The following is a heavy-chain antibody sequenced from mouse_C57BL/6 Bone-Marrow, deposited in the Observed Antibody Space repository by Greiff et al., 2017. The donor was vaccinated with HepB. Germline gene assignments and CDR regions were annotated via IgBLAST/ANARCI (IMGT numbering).Heavy chain of an antibody. CDR3: ARGRRDITTVVEGPWFAY. CDR1: GFTFSDYY. J-gene: IGHJ3*01. V-gene: IGHV5-16*01. D-gene: IGHD1-1*01. Sequence: EVKLQESEGGLVQPGSSMKLSCTASGFTFSDYYMAWVRQVPEKGLEWVANINYDGSSTYYLDSLKSRFIISRDNAKNILYLQMSSLKSEDTATYYCARGRRDITTVVEGPWFAYWGQGTLVTVSA. CDR2: INYDGSST.